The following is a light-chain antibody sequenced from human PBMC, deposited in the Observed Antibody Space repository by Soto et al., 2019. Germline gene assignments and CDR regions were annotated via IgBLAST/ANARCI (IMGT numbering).Light chain of an antibody. V-gene: IGKV3-11*01. CDR2: DAS. CDR3: QQRSKWPIT. Sequence: EILLTQSPATLSLSPGERATLSCRASQSVSSYLAWYQQKPGQAPRLFIYDASNRATGIPARFSGSGSGTDFTLTISSLEPEDFAVYYCQQRSKWPITFGQGTRLEI. CDR1: QSVSSY. J-gene: IGKJ5*01.